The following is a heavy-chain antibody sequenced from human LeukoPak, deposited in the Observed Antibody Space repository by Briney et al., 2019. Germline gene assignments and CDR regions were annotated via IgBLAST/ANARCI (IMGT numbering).Heavy chain of an antibody. J-gene: IGHJ4*02. CDR1: GGSISSSSYY. Sequence: SETLSLTCTVSGGSISSSSYYWGWIRQPPGKGLEWIGSIYYSGSTYYNPSLKSRVTISVDTSKNQFSLKLSSVTAADTAVYYCARADYYDSSGYLNYWGQGTLVTVSS. D-gene: IGHD3-22*01. CDR2: IYYSGST. CDR3: ARADYYDSSGYLNY. V-gene: IGHV4-39*07.